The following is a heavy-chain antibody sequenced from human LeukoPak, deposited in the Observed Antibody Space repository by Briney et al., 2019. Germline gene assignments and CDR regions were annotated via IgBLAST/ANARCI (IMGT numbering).Heavy chain of an antibody. CDR2: ISGSSSYI. D-gene: IGHD3-10*01. J-gene: IGHJ3*02. Sequence: PGGSLRLSCAASGFTFSSYSMNWVRQAPGKGLEWVSSISGSSSYIYYADSVKGRFTISRDNAKNSLYLQMNSLRAEDTAMYYCARVSGSRNYYFGAFDIWGQGTMVTVSS. CDR1: GFTFSSYS. CDR3: ARVSGSRNYYFGAFDI. V-gene: IGHV3-21*01.